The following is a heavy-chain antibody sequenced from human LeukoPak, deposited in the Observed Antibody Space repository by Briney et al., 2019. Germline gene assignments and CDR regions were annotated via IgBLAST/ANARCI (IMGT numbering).Heavy chain of an antibody. J-gene: IGHJ4*02. CDR1: GFTVSSNY. D-gene: IGHD3-10*01. CDR3: ARELWFGEFYSDY. V-gene: IGHV3-53*04. CDR2: IYSGGST. Sequence: PGGSLRLSCAASGFTVSSNYMSWVRQAPGKGLEWVSVIYSGGSTYYADSVKGRFTISRHNSKNTLYLQMNSLRAEDTAVYYCARELWFGEFYSDYWGQGTLVTVPS.